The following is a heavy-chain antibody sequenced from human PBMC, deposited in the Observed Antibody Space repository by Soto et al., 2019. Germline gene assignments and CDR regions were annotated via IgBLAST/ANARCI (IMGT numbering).Heavy chain of an antibody. J-gene: IGHJ6*02. CDR1: GFTFSSYS. CDR2: ISSSSSYI. Sequence: PWGSLRLSCAASGFTFSSYSMNWVRQAPGKGLEWVSSISSSSSYIYYADSVKGRFTITRDNAKNSLYLQMNSLRAEDTAVYYCARDLGTEGLDYYYYGMDVWGQGTTVTVSS. V-gene: IGHV3-21*01. CDR3: ARDLGTEGLDYYYYGMDV. D-gene: IGHD3-16*01.